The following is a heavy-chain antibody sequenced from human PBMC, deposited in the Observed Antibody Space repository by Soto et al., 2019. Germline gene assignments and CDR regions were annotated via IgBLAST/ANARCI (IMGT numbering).Heavy chain of an antibody. CDR3: ARDLPDDYYYGMDV. V-gene: IGHV3-30-3*01. CDR2: ISYDGSNK. CDR1: GFTFSSYA. J-gene: IGHJ6*02. Sequence: QVQLVESGGGVVQPGRSLRLSCAASGFTFSSYAMHWVRQAPGKGLEWVAVISYDGSNKYYADPVKGRLTISRDNSKNTLYLQMNSLRAEDTAVYYCARDLPDDYYYGMDVWGQGTTVTVSS.